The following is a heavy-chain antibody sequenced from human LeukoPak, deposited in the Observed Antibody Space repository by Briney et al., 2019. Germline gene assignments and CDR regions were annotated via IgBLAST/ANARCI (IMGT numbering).Heavy chain of an antibody. CDR1: GGSINNYY. D-gene: IGHD2-15*01. CDR2: IYTRGST. V-gene: IGHV4-4*07. J-gene: IGHJ3*02. Sequence: SETLSLTCTVSGGSINNYYWSWIRQPAGKGLEWIGRIYTRGSTNYNPSLKSRVTMSVDTSKNQFSLKLSSVTAADTAVYYCARGRYCSADSCSGGDAFDIWGQGTMVSVSS. CDR3: ARGRYCSADSCSGGDAFDI.